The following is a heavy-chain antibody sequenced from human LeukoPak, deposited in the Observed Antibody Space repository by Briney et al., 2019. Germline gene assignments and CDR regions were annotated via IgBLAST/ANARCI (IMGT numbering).Heavy chain of an antibody. CDR3: ARAKGGFDAFDI. Sequence: PGGSLRLSCAASGFTFGNYNMNWVRQAPGKGLEWVSPISSSGSYINYADSLKGRFTISRDNAKNSLYLQMNSLRVEDTAVYYCARAKGGFDAFDIWGQGTMATVSS. CDR2: ISSSGSYI. V-gene: IGHV3-21*06. J-gene: IGHJ3*02. CDR1: GFTFGNYN. D-gene: IGHD3-16*01.